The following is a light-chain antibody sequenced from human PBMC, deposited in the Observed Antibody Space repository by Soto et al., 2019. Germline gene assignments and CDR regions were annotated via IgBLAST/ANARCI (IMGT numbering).Light chain of an antibody. J-gene: IGKJ3*01. CDR3: QQYGTSPLT. CDR2: GAS. Sequence: IVLTHSPGTLSFSAWQRSTQWFSASQSVSSNLAWYQQKPGQAPRLLIYGASSRATGIPDRFSGSGSGTDFTLTISRLEPEDFAVYYCQQYGTSPLTFGPGTKVDIK. CDR1: QSVSSN. V-gene: IGKV3-20*01.